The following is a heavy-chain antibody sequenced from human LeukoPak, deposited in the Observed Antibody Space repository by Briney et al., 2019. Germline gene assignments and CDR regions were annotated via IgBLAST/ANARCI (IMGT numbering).Heavy chain of an antibody. CDR1: GFTFRSYT. CDR3: ARDLNWETY. V-gene: IGHV3-21*01. CDR2: ISSSGSYI. D-gene: IGHD7-27*01. J-gene: IGHJ4*02. Sequence: PGGSLRLSCAASGFTFRSYTMNWVRQAPGKGLEWVSSISSSGSYIYYADSVKGRFTISRDNAKNSLYLQMNSLRAEDTAVYYCARDLNWETYWGQGTLVTVSS.